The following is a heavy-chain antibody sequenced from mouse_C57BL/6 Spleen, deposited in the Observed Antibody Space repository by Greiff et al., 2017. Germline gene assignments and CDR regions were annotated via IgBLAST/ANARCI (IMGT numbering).Heavy chain of an antibody. V-gene: IGHV6-6*01. CDR1: GFTFSDAW. J-gene: IGHJ3*01. D-gene: IGHD2-4*01. CDR3: TRQDDYDGFAY. CDR2: IRNKANNHAT. Sequence: EVQLQESGGGLVQPGGSMKLSCAASGFTFSDAWMDWVRQSPEKGLEWVAEIRNKANNHATFYAESVKGRFTISRDDSKSSVYLQMNSLRAEDTGIYYCTRQDDYDGFAYWGQGTLVTVSA.